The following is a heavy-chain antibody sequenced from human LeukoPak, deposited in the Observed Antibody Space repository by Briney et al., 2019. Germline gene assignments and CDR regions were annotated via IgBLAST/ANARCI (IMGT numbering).Heavy chain of an antibody. D-gene: IGHD3-10*02. CDR1: GYTFTSYY. CDR2: INPNGGST. V-gene: IGHV1-46*01. CDR3: ARAANMFGDEFDY. Sequence: GASVKVSCKASGYTFTSYYMNWVRQAPGQGLEWMGIINPNGGSTSYEQKFQGRVTMARATSTSTVYMELSSLRSEDTAVYYCARAANMFGDEFDYWGQGTLVTVSS. J-gene: IGHJ4*02.